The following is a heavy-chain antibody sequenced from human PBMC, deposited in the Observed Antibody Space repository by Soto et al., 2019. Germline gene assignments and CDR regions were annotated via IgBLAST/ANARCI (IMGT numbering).Heavy chain of an antibody. CDR3: ARRAYSGYDAIWFDP. J-gene: IGHJ5*02. V-gene: IGHV1-46*01. Sequence: ASVKVSCKASGYTFTSYYMHWVRQAPGQGLEWMGIINPSGGSTSYAQKFQGRVTMTRDTSTSTVYMELSSVTAADTAVYYCARRAYSGYDAIWFDPWGQGTLVTVSS. CDR2: INPSGGST. CDR1: GYTFTSYY. D-gene: IGHD5-12*01.